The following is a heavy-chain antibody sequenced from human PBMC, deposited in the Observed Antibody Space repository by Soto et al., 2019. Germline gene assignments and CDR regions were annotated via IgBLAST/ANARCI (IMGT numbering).Heavy chain of an antibody. J-gene: IGHJ4*02. CDR3: ARDPPGIGVEY. Sequence: EVQLVEFGGGLVQPGGSLRLSCAASGFTFSTYWMHWVRQAPGKGLVWVSRINPDGSSITYADSVKGRFTISRDNAKNTLYLHMISLRAEDTAVYYCARDPPGIGVEYWGQGTLVTVSS. D-gene: IGHD3-3*01. CDR2: INPDGSSI. CDR1: GFTFSTYW. V-gene: IGHV3-74*01.